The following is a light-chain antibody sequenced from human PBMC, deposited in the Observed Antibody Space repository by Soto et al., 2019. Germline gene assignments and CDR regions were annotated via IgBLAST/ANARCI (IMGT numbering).Light chain of an antibody. CDR1: QSVGRW. J-gene: IGKJ2*01. Sequence: DIQMTQSPSTLSASVGDRVNITCRASQSVGRWLAWYQQKPGRAPKLLVFSASRLDSGAPSRFSGSGSGTDFTLTIRSLQPDDFATYYCQQYNSFSTFGQGTKLEIK. V-gene: IGKV1-5*03. CDR2: SAS. CDR3: QQYNSFST.